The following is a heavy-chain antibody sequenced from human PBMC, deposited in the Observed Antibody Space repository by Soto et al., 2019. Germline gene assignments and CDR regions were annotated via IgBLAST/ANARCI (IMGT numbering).Heavy chain of an antibody. Sequence: ASVKVSCKASGYTFTSYGISWVRQAPGQGLEWMGWISAYNGNTNYAQKLQGRVTMTTDTSTSTAYMELRSLRSAADTAVYYCARIKRWLQAPDYWGQGTLVTVSS. CDR2: ISAYNGNT. CDR3: ARIKRWLQAPDY. J-gene: IGHJ4*02. V-gene: IGHV1-18*01. D-gene: IGHD5-12*01. CDR1: GYTFTSYG.